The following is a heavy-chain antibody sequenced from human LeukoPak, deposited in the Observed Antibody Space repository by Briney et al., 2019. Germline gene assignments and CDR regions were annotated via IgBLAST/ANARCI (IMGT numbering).Heavy chain of an antibody. Sequence: GGSLRLSCAASGFIFSSYEMNWVRQAPGKGLEWVSYISSSGSTIYYADSVKGRFTISRDNAKNSLYLQMNSLRAEDTAVYYCARVLSSGYYFDYWGQGTLVTVSS. D-gene: IGHD3-22*01. CDR1: GFIFSSYE. V-gene: IGHV3-48*03. CDR3: ARVLSSGYYFDY. CDR2: ISSSGSTI. J-gene: IGHJ4*02.